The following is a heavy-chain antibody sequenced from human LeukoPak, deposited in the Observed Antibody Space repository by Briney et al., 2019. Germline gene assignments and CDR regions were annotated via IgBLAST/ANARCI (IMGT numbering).Heavy chain of an antibody. CDR3: ARYDYGDYLAY. CDR2: INAGNGNT. Sequence: GASVKVSCKASGGTFSSYAISWVRQAPGQRLEWMGWINAGNGNTKYSQKFQGRVTITRDTSASTAYMELSSLRSEDTAVYYCARYDYGDYLAYWGQGTLVTVSS. J-gene: IGHJ4*02. D-gene: IGHD4-17*01. V-gene: IGHV1-3*01. CDR1: GGTFSSYA.